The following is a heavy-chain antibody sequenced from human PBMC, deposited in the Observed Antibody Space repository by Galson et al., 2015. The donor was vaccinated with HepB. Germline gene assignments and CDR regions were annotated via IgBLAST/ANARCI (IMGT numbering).Heavy chain of an antibody. CDR2: IIPIFGTA. Sequence: SVKVSCKASGGTFSSYAISWVRQAPGQGLEWMGGIIPIFGTANYAQKFQGRVTITADESTSTAYMELSSLRSEDTAVYYCARVSDFWSGYVQYYYMDVWGKGTTVTVSS. J-gene: IGHJ6*03. V-gene: IGHV1-69*13. CDR3: ARVSDFWSGYVQYYYMDV. D-gene: IGHD3-3*01. CDR1: GGTFSSYA.